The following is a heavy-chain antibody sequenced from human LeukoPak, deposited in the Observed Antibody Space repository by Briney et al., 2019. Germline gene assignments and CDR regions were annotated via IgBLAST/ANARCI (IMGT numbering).Heavy chain of an antibody. J-gene: IGHJ4*02. V-gene: IGHV4-39*01. D-gene: IGHD6-19*01. Sequence: SETLSLTCTVSGASISNDIDYWGWIRQPPGKGLEWVGNIYKSGGTYYNPSLRSRVAISVETSKNQFSLKLSSVTAADTAVYYCARRHSSGWFYYWGQGTLVTVSS. CDR3: ARRHSSGWFYY. CDR1: GASISNDIDY. CDR2: IYKSGGT.